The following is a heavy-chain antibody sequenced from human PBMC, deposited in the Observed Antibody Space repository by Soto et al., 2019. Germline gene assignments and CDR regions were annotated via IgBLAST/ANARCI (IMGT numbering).Heavy chain of an antibody. D-gene: IGHD3-22*01. CDR1: GYTFTSYY. CDR2: INPSGGST. V-gene: IGHV1-46*01. Sequence: GASVKVSCKASGYTFTSYYMHWVRQAPGQGLEWMGIINPSGGSTSYAQKFQGRVTMTRDTSTSTVYMELSSLRSEDTAVCYCARDQGYYDSSGYSDYWGQGTLVTVSS. CDR3: ARDQGYYDSSGYSDY. J-gene: IGHJ4*02.